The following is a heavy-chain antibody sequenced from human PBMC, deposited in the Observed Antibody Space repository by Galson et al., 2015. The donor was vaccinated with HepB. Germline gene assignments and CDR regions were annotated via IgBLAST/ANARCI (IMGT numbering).Heavy chain of an antibody. Sequence: SVKVSCKASGYTFSTYSITWVRQAPGQGLEWMGWISPYNRDTKYARKFQGRVTMTRNTSISTAYMELSSLRSEDTAVYYCARVPSHSGYSYGYDYWGQGTLVTVSS. CDR3: ARVPSHSGYSYGYDY. CDR2: ISPYNRDT. V-gene: IGHV1-8*01. D-gene: IGHD5-18*01. J-gene: IGHJ4*02. CDR1: GYTFSTYS.